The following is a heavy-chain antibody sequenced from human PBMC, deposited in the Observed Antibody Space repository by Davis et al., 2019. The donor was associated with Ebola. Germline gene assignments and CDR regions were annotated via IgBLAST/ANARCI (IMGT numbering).Heavy chain of an antibody. CDR3: ARDRWLRFLEKSYGMDV. J-gene: IGHJ6*02. D-gene: IGHD3-3*01. Sequence: AASVKVSCKASGYTFTSYYMHWVRQAPGQGLEWMGIINPSGGSTSYAQKFQGRVTVTRDTSTSTVYMELSSLRSEDTAVYYCARDRWLRFLEKSYGMDVWGQGTTVTVSS. V-gene: IGHV1-46*01. CDR1: GYTFTSYY. CDR2: INPSGGST.